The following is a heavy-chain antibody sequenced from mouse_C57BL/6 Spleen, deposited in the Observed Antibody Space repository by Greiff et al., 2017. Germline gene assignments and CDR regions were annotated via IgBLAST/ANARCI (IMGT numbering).Heavy chain of an antibody. CDR1: GYAFSSSW. Sequence: QVQLKESGPELVKPGASVKISCKASGYAFSSSWMNWVKQRPGKGLEWIGRIYPGDGDTNYNGKFKGKATLTADKSSSTAYMQLSSLTSEDSAVYFCARGEGITTVVATDFDVWGTGTTVTVSS. CDR3: ARGEGITTVVATDFDV. V-gene: IGHV1-82*01. D-gene: IGHD1-1*01. J-gene: IGHJ1*03. CDR2: IYPGDGDT.